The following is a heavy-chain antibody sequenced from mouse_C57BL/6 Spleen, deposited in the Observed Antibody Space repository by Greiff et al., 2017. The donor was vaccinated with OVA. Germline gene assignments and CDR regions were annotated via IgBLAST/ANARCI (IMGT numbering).Heavy chain of an antibody. Sequence: EVKLEESGGGLVQPGGSLKLSCAASGFTFSDYYMYWVRQTPEKRLEWVAYISNGGGSTYYPDTVKGRFTISRDNAKNTLYLQMSRLKSEDTAMYYCARHNWDGRFAYWGQGTLVTVSA. V-gene: IGHV5-12*01. CDR2: ISNGGGST. J-gene: IGHJ3*01. D-gene: IGHD4-1*01. CDR3: ARHNWDGRFAY. CDR1: GFTFSDYY.